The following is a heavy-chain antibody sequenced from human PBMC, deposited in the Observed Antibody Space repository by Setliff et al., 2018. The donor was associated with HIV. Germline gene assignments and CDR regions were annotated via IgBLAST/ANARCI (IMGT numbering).Heavy chain of an antibody. CDR1: GYTFTNYD. CDR3: ATSTSRFFWNGFYQGGFGSRNSHSFEN. Sequence: VKVSCKPSGYTFTNYDINWVRQAAGQGLEWMGWMNPDSRNTGYAQRFEGSVTMTWDTSISTAYMELSSLKSDDTAMYYCATSTSRFFWNGFYQGGFGSRNSHSFENWGQGTLVTVSS. J-gene: IGHJ4*02. CDR2: MNPDSRNT. V-gene: IGHV1-8*02. D-gene: IGHD3-3*01.